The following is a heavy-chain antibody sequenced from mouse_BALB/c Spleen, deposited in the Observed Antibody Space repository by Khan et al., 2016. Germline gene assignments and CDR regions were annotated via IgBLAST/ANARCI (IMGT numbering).Heavy chain of an antibody. V-gene: IGHV3-1*02. CDR3: LRYYDGVATWFAY. D-gene: IGHD1-1*01. CDR1: GYSITSDYS. CDR2: IHYSGST. Sequence: EVQLQESGPDLVKPSQSLSLTCTVTGYSITSDYSWHWIRQFPGNKLEWMGYIHYSGSTNYNPSLKSRVSITRDTSKNQLFLQLISVTTEDTATYSCLRYYDGVATWFAYWGQGTLVTVSA. J-gene: IGHJ3*01.